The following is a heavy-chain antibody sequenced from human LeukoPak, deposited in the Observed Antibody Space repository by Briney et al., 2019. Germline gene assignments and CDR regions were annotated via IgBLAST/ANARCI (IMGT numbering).Heavy chain of an antibody. V-gene: IGHV3-21*01. CDR2: ISWSSSYI. D-gene: IGHD4/OR15-4a*01. CDR1: GFTFSSYS. CDR3: AREDGAMMTEAFDI. Sequence: GGSLRLSCAASGFTFSSYSMNWVRQAPGKGLEWVSSISWSSSYIYYAEPVKGRFTISRDNAKNSLYLQMNSLRAEDTAVYYCAREDGAMMTEAFDIWGQGTMVTVSS. J-gene: IGHJ3*02.